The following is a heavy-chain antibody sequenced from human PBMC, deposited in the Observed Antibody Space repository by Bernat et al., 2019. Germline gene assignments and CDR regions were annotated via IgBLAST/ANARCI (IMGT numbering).Heavy chain of an antibody. J-gene: IGHJ6*03. CDR2: ISSSSSYT. V-gene: IGHV3-11*05. CDR1: GFTFSDYY. CDR3: AGGHPTSAPYMDV. Sequence: QVQLVESGGGLVKPGGSLRLSCAASGFTFSDYYMSWIRQAPGKGLDWVSYISSSSSYTNYADSVKGRFTISRDNAKNSLYLQMNSLRAEDTAVYYWAGGHPTSAPYMDVWGKGTTVNVFS.